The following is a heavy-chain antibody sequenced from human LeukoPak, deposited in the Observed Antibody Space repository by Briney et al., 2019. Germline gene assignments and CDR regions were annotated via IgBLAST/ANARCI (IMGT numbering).Heavy chain of an antibody. CDR2: IYSGGST. CDR1: GFTVSSNY. J-gene: IGHJ6*02. Sequence: GGSLRLSCAASGFTVSSNYMSWVRQAPGKGLEWVSVIYSGGSTYYANSVKGRFTISRDNSKNTLYLQMNSLRAEDTAVYYCAGFRYYHYGMDVWGQGTTVTVSS. V-gene: IGHV3-53*01. CDR3: AGFRYYHYGMDV.